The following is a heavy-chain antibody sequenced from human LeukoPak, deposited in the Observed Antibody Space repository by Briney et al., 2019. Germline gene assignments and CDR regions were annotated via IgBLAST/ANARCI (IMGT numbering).Heavy chain of an antibody. CDR3: ARYNSGWYAFDI. J-gene: IGHJ3*02. Sequence: SETLSLTCAVYGGSFSGYYWSWIRQPPGKGLEWIGEINHSGSTNYNPSLKSRVTISVDTSKNQFSLKLSSVTAADTAVYYCARYNSGWYAFDIWGQGTMVTVSS. CDR2: INHSGST. V-gene: IGHV4-34*01. D-gene: IGHD6-19*01. CDR1: GGSFSGYY.